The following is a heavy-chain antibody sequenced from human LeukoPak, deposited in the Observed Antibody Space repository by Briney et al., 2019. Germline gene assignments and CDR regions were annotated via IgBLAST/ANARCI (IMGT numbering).Heavy chain of an antibody. Sequence: ASVNVSCKASGYTFTSYGISWVRQTPGQGVEGMGWISAYNGNTNYAQKLQGRVTMTTDTSTSTANMELRSLRSDDTAVYYCARTKQDIVVVPAALRGNWFDPWGQGTLVTVSS. CDR1: GYTFTSYG. J-gene: IGHJ5*02. CDR2: ISAYNGNT. CDR3: ARTKQDIVVVPAALRGNWFDP. V-gene: IGHV1-18*01. D-gene: IGHD2-2*02.